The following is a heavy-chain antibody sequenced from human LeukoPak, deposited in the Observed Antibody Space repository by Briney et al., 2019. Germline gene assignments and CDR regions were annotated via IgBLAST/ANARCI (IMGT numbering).Heavy chain of an antibody. CDR1: GFPLGSYW. D-gene: IGHD1-1*01. J-gene: IGHJ4*02. CDR3: ARTTYGDY. Sequence: PGGSLRLSCAASGFPLGSYWMTWARRAPRKGREWAAAIKEDGSETYYADSVKGRFTLTRDNAKNSLYLQMSSLRAEDTAVYYCARTTYGDYWGQGTLVTVSS. V-gene: IGHV3-7*02. CDR2: IKEDGSET.